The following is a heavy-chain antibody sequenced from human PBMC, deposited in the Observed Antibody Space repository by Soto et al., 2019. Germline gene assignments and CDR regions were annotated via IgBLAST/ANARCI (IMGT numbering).Heavy chain of an antibody. J-gene: IGHJ6*02. D-gene: IGHD3-3*01. CDR2: ISYDGSNK. CDR3: ARATYYDFWSGYYNYYYYGMDV. V-gene: IGHV3-30-3*01. Sequence: GGSLRLSCAASGFTFSSYAMHWVRQAPGKGLEWVAVISYDGSNKYYADSVKGRFTISRDNSKNTLYLQMNSLRAEDTAVYYCARATYYDFWSGYYNYYYYGMDVWGQGTTVTVSS. CDR1: GFTFSSYA.